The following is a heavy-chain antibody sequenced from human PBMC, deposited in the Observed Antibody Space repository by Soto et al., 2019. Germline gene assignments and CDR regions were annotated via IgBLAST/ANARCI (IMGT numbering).Heavy chain of an antibody. D-gene: IGHD2-21*02. CDR3: ARWYGGNSGDY. CDR2: MNPNSGDT. Sequence: VQLVQSGAEVKKPGASVKVSCKASGYTFTSYDINWVRQATGQGPEWMGWMNPNSGDTHYAQTFQGRVTMPRNTSISTAYMELSSLRSEDTAMYYGARWYGGNSGDYWGQGTLVTVSS. J-gene: IGHJ4*02. V-gene: IGHV1-8*01. CDR1: GYTFTSYD.